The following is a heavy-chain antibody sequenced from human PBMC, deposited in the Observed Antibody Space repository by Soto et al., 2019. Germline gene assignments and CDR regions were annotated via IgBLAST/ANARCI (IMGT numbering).Heavy chain of an antibody. J-gene: IGHJ4*02. V-gene: IGHV3-23*01. Sequence: PGGSLRLSCAASGFTFSSYAMSWVRQAPGKGLEWVSAISGSGGSTYYADSVKGRFAISGDNSKNTLYLQMNSLRAEDTAVYYCAKDQRAMVPMGGDYWGKGTLVTVSS. D-gene: IGHD5-18*01. CDR1: GFTFSSYA. CDR3: AKDQRAMVPMGGDY. CDR2: ISGSGGST.